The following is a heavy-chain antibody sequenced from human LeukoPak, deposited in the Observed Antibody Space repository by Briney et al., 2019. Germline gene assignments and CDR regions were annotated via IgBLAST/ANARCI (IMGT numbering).Heavy chain of an antibody. CDR2: IYTSGST. V-gene: IGHV4-61*02. Sequence: SETLSLTCTVSGGSISSGSYYWSWIRQPAGKGLEWIGRIYTSGSTNYNPSLKSRVTISVDTSKNQFSLKLSSVTAADTAVYYCAREAAMVAQFDYWGQGTLVTVSS. CDR3: AREAAMVAQFDY. D-gene: IGHD5-18*01. J-gene: IGHJ4*02. CDR1: GGSISSGSYY.